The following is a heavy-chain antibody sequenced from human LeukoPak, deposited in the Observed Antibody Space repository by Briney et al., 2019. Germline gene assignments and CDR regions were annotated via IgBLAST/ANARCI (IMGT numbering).Heavy chain of an antibody. CDR1: GFTFSSYG. CDR2: IWYDGSNK. J-gene: IGHJ4*02. D-gene: IGHD3-16*01. CDR3: GRDLSWGSTDY. V-gene: IGHV3-33*01. Sequence: PGGSLRLSCAASGFTFSSYGMHWVRQAPGKGLEWVAVIWYDGSNKYYADSVKGRFTISRDNAKNTLFLQMNSLTVEDTAMYYCGRDLSWGSTDYWGQGTLVTVSS.